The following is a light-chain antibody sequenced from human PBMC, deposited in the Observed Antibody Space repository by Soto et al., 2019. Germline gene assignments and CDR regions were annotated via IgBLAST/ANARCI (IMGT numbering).Light chain of an antibody. J-gene: IGKJ1*01. CDR3: QQYGRSPWT. V-gene: IGKV3-20*01. CDR1: QSVNSNY. CDR2: GAS. Sequence: EIVLTQSPGTLSLSPGERATLSCRASQSVNSNYLAWYQQKPGQAPRLLIYGASSRASGIPDRFSGSGSVTDFTLAISCLEPEDFAEYYCQQYGRSPWTFGQGTKVEIK.